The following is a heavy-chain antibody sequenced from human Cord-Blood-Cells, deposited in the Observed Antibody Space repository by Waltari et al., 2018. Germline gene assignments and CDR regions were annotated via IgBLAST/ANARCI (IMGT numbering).Heavy chain of an antibody. J-gene: IGHJ5*02. CDR1: GGTFSSYT. V-gene: IGHV1-69*02. D-gene: IGHD2-2*01. CDR3: ARVYCSSTGCYGSWFDP. Sequence: QVQLVQSGAEVKKPGSSVKVSCKASGGTFSSYTISWVRQAPGQGLEWMGRIIPILGIANYAQKFQGRVTITADKSTSTAYMELSSLRSEDTAVYYCARVYCSSTGCYGSWFDPWGQGTLVTVSS. CDR2: IIPILGIA.